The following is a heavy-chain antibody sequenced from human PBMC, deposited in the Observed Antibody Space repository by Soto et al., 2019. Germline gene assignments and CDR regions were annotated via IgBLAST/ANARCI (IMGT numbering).Heavy chain of an antibody. CDR1: GYTFTSYG. V-gene: IGHV1-18*01. J-gene: IGHJ5*02. Sequence: GASVKVSCKASGYTFTSYGISWVRQAPGQGLEWMGWISAYNGNTNYAQKLQGRVTITTDTSMGTAYMELRSLRSDDTAVYYCARKMTTVTTVWFDPWGQGTLVTVSS. CDR2: ISAYNGNT. CDR3: ARKMTTVTTVWFDP. D-gene: IGHD4-17*01.